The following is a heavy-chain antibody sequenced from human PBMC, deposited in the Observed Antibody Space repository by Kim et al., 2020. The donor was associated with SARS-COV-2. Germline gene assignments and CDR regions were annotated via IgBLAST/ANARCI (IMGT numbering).Heavy chain of an antibody. Sequence: SETLSLTCAVYGGSFSGYYWSWIRQPPGKGLEWIGEINHSGSTNYNPSLKSRFTISVDTSKNQFSLKLSSVTAADTAVYYCARGLSGWYGLSHAMKLRGSWFDPWGQGTLVTVSS. CDR2: INHSGST. V-gene: IGHV4-34*01. D-gene: IGHD6-19*01. CDR1: GGSFSGYY. J-gene: IGHJ5*02. CDR3: ARGLSGWYGLSHAMKLRGSWFDP.